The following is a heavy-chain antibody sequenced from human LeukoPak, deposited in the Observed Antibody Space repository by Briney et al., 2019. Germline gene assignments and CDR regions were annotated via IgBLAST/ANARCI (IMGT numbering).Heavy chain of an antibody. Sequence: ASVKVSCKASRYSYTSYVITWVRQAPGQGPEWLGWINPQNGNTNFAQRFQGRVTMTTDTSTNTAYMELRSLTSDDTAVYYCASSGTTFITQWCFSDFWGQGTLVTVSS. CDR3: ASSGTTFITQWCFSDF. J-gene: IGHJ4*02. CDR1: RYSYTSYV. V-gene: IGHV1-18*04. CDR2: INPQNGNT. D-gene: IGHD2/OR15-2a*01.